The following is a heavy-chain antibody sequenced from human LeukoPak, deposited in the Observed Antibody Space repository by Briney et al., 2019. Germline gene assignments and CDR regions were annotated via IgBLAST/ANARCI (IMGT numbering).Heavy chain of an antibody. CDR3: TRAVAGHPD. Sequence: SETLSLTCTIPVLPFSNYYCGSVRQSPRQGLGWNGEINHSGYTNYNPSLKSRVTMSIDTSKNQFSLKLTSVTAADAGVYYCTRAVAGHPDWGQGTGVIVSA. CDR1: VLPFSNYY. V-gene: IGHV4-34*01. D-gene: IGHD6-19*01. J-gene: IGHJ4*02. CDR2: INHSGYT.